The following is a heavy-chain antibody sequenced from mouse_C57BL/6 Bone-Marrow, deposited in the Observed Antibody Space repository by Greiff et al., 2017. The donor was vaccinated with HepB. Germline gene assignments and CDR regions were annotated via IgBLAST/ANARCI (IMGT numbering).Heavy chain of an antibody. V-gene: IGHV1-82*01. Sequence: VQLQQSGPELVKPGASVKISCKASGYAFSSSWMNWVKQRPGKGLEWIGRSYPGDGDTNYNGKFKGKATLNADKSSSTAYMQLSSLTSEDSAVYFCARWQGDYDGAYWGQGTLVTVSA. CDR1: GYAFSSSW. D-gene: IGHD2-4*01. CDR2: SYPGDGDT. CDR3: ARWQGDYDGAY. J-gene: IGHJ3*01.